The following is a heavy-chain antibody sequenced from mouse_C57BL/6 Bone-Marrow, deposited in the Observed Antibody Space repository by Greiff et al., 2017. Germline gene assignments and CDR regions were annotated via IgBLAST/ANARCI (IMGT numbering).Heavy chain of an antibody. J-gene: IGHJ2*01. CDR3: ARGGDGSSSDY. Sequence: VQLQESGPELVKPGASVKISCKASGYAFSSSWMNWVKQRPGKGLEWIGRIYPGDGDTNYNGKFKGKATLTADKSSSTAYMQLSSLTSEDSAVYFCARGGDGSSSDYWGQGTTLTVSS. CDR2: IYPGDGDT. CDR1: GYAFSSSW. V-gene: IGHV1-82*01. D-gene: IGHD1-1*01.